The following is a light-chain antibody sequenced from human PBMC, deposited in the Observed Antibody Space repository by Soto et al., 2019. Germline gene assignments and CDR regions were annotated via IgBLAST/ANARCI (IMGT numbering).Light chain of an antibody. Sequence: EIVLTQSPGTLSLSPGERATLSCRASQSVSSSYLAWYQQKPGQAPRLLIYGASSRATGIPDRFSGSGSGTDFTLTISRLEPEDFAVYYCQQYGRTLGHGTKVEIK. CDR2: GAS. V-gene: IGKV3-20*01. J-gene: IGKJ1*01. CDR3: QQYGRT. CDR1: QSVSSSY.